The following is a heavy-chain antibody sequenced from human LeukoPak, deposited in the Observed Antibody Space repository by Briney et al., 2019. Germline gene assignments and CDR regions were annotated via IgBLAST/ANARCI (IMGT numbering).Heavy chain of an antibody. Sequence: SETLSLTXTVSGGSISSGSYYWSWIRQPAGKGLEWIGRIYTSGSTNYNPSLKSRVTISVDTSKNQFSLKLSSVTAADTAVYYCARSRAVTFDYWGQGTLVTVSS. J-gene: IGHJ4*02. V-gene: IGHV4-61*02. CDR2: IYTSGST. CDR3: ARSRAVTFDY. D-gene: IGHD4-11*01. CDR1: GGSISSGSYY.